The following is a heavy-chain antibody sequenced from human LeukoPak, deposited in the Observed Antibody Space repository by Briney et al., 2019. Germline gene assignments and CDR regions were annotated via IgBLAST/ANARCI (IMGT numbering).Heavy chain of an antibody. CDR2: IYHSGST. V-gene: IGHV4-30-2*01. Sequence: PSQTLSLTCAVSGGSISSGGYSWSWIRQPPGKGLEWIGYIYHSGSTYYNPSLKSRVTISVDRSKNQFSLKLSSVTAADTAVYYCARGPNFWSGYRYTPFYYYGMDVWGQGTTVTVSS. CDR3: ARGPNFWSGYRYTPFYYYGMDV. J-gene: IGHJ6*02. CDR1: GGSISSGGYS. D-gene: IGHD3-3*01.